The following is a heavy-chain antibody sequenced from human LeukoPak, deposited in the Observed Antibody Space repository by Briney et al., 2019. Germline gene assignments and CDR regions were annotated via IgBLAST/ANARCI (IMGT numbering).Heavy chain of an antibody. CDR1: GGSISSSSYY. Sequence: SETLSLTCTVSGGSISSSSYYWGWIRQPPGKGLEWIGSIYYTGTTYYNPSLKSRVTISVDTSKNQFSLKLSSVTVADTAAYYCARHYDSSGYYYYYYMDVWGKGTTVTISS. CDR3: ARHYDSSGYYYYYYMDV. V-gene: IGHV4-39*01. CDR2: IYYTGTT. D-gene: IGHD3-22*01. J-gene: IGHJ6*03.